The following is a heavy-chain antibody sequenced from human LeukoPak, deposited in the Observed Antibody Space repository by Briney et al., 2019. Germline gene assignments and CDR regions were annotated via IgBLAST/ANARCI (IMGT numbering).Heavy chain of an antibody. J-gene: IGHJ4*02. Sequence: GGSLRLSCAVSGLSFSNYWMHWVRQAPGKGLVWVARTNLHGTAVDYADSVKGRFTISRDNAKNTLFLQMNSLRAEDRAVYYCASAYTYVRLGDHWGQGTLVTVPS. D-gene: IGHD3-16*01. V-gene: IGHV3-74*01. CDR3: ASAYTYVRLGDH. CDR2: TNLHGTAV. CDR1: GLSFSNYW.